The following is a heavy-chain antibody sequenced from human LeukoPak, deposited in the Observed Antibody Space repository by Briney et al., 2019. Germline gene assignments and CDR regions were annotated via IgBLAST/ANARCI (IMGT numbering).Heavy chain of an antibody. CDR1: GYTFSSYY. Sequence: GYTFSSYYMHWVRQPPGKGLEWIGQIDHSGSSNYNPSLKSRVTISVDKSKNQFSLRLSSVTAADTAVYYCARDGGGFGYWGQGILVTVSS. J-gene: IGHJ4*02. CDR2: IDHSGSS. CDR3: ARDGGGFGY. V-gene: IGHV4-4*02. D-gene: IGHD2-15*01.